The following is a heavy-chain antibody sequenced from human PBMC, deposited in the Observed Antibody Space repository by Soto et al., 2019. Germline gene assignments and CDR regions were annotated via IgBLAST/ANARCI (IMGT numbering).Heavy chain of an antibody. V-gene: IGHV1-18*01. D-gene: IGHD1-20*01. CDR2: ISAYNGNT. Sequence: ASVKVSCKASGYTFTSYGISWVRQAPGQGLEWMGWISAYNGNTNYAQKLQGRVTMTTDTSTSTAYMELRSLRSDDTAVYYCARDHRITGMGTPDYWGQGTLVTVSS. CDR3: ARDHRITGMGTPDY. CDR1: GYTFTSYG. J-gene: IGHJ4*02.